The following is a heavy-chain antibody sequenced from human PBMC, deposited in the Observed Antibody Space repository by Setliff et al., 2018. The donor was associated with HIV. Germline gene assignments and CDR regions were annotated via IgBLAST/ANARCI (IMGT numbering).Heavy chain of an antibody. Sequence: SETLSLTCSVSGGSISSGNDYWGWTRQPAGKGLEWIGHIYTDGTIKYNPSLKSRLTISLDTSKNQFSLKLNSVTAADTAVYYCERGGQSTGYGIEHWGQGTLVTVSS. V-gene: IGHV4-61*09. J-gene: IGHJ4*02. CDR1: GGSISSGNDY. D-gene: IGHD5-12*01. CDR3: ERGGQSTGYGIEH. CDR2: IYTDGTI.